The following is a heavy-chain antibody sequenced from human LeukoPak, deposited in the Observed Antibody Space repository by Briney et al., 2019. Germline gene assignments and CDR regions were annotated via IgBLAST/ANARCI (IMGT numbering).Heavy chain of an antibody. CDR1: GGSISSSSYY. CDR3: AGFIVVVVAATS. V-gene: IGHV4-39*01. CDR2: IYYSGST. J-gene: IGHJ4*02. D-gene: IGHD2-15*01. Sequence: SETLSLTCTVSGGSISSSSYYWGWIRQPPGKGLEWIGSIYYSGSTYYNPSLKSRVTISVDTSKNQFSLKLSSVTAADTAVYYRAGFIVVVVAATSWGQGTLVTVSS.